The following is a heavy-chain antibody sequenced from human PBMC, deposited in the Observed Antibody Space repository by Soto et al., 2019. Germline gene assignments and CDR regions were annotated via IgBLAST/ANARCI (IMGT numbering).Heavy chain of an antibody. Sequence: PGGSLRLSCAASGFTFSSYGMHWVRQAPGKGLEWVAVISYDGSNKYYADSVKGRFTISRDNSKNTLYLQMNSLRAEDTAVYYCAKALLLISICGVVLSKCYYYYGMDVWGKGTTVTASS. CDR2: ISYDGSNK. V-gene: IGHV3-30*18. CDR3: AKALLLISICGVVLSKCYYYYGMDV. J-gene: IGHJ6*04. CDR1: GFTFSSYG. D-gene: IGHD3-3*01.